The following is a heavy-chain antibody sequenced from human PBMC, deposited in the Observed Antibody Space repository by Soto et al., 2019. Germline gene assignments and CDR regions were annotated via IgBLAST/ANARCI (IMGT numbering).Heavy chain of an antibody. D-gene: IGHD2-8*01. CDR3: AHMEYTNGYVDY. J-gene: IGHJ4*02. CDR1: GFSLNYGRMA. V-gene: IGHV2-26*01. CDR2: IFSNDEK. Sequence: PTLVNPTETLTLTCAVSGFSLNYGRMAVSWIRQPPGRALEWLAHIFSNDEKSYSTSLKSRLTISKDTSKSQVVLIMTNVDPADTATYYCAHMEYTNGYVDYWGQGTLVTVSS.